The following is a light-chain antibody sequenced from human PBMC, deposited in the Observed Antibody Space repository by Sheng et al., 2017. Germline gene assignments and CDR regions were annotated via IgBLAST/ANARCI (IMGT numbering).Light chain of an antibody. J-gene: IGKJ1*01. CDR2: AAS. CDR3: QQYNSYST. Sequence: DIRLTQSPSSILASIGDRVTITCRASQDISSWLAWYRQRPGRAPELLMYAASSLQSGVPSRFRGSGSGTEFTLTINSLQSDDFATYYCQQYNSYSTFGHGTKVEIK. CDR1: QDISSW. V-gene: IGKV1D-16*01.